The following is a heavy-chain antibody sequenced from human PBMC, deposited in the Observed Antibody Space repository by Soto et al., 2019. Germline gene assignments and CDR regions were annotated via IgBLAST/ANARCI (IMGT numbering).Heavy chain of an antibody. D-gene: IGHD5-12*01. J-gene: IGHJ4*02. CDR2: ISYDGSNK. Sequence: GGSLRLSCAASGFTFSNYAMHWVRQARGKGLEWVAVISYDGSNKYYADSVKGRFTISRDNSKNTLFLQMNSLRAEDTAVYYCARDGVDVVITIPGYWGQGILVTVSS. V-gene: IGHV3-30-3*01. CDR3: ARDGVDVVITIPGY. CDR1: GFTFSNYA.